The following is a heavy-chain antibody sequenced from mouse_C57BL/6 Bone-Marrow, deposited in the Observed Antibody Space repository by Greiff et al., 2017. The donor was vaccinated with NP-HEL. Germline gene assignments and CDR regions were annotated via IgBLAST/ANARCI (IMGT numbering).Heavy chain of an antibody. J-gene: IGHJ4*01. Sequence: QVQLQQPGAELVKPGASVKLSCKASGYTFTSYWMHWVKQRPGQGLEWIGMIHPNSGSTNYNEKFKSKATLTVDKSSSTAYMQLSSLTSEDSAVYYCARVYYGYDCYAMDYWGQGTSVTVSS. V-gene: IGHV1-64*01. CDR2: IHPNSGST. CDR1: GYTFTSYW. CDR3: ARVYYGYDCYAMDY. D-gene: IGHD2-2*01.